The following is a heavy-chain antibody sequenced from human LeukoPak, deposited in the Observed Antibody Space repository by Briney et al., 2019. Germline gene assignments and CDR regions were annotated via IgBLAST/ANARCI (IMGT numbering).Heavy chain of an antibody. CDR1: GFTFSSYA. CDR2: IWHDGSDK. Sequence: GRSLTLSCAASGFTFSSYAMHWVRQAPGKGLERVAVIWHDGSDKYYIGSVKGRFTISRDNSKNTLYLQMNSLRAEDTAVYYCAEDMGDTALQNFFDPWGQGTLVTVSS. D-gene: IGHD2-21*01. CDR3: AEDMGDTALQNFFDP. V-gene: IGHV3-33*06. J-gene: IGHJ5*02.